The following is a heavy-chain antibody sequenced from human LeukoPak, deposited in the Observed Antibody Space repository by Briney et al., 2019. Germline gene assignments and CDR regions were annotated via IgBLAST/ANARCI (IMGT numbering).Heavy chain of an antibody. CDR3: ARSSEATVAPIKRYLEN. CDR1: GGSISSNSYY. D-gene: IGHD5-12*01. J-gene: IGHJ1*01. CDR2: IYYSGST. Sequence: IPSQTLSLTCTVSGGSISSNSYYWGWIRQPPGKGLEWIGSIYYSGSTYYNPSLKSRVTASMDTSKNQFSLKLSSVTAADTAMYYCARSSEATVAPIKRYLENWGQGTLVTVSS. V-gene: IGHV4-39*01.